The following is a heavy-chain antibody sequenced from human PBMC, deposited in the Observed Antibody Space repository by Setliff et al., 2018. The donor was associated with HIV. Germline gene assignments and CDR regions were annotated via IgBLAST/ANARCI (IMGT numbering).Heavy chain of an antibody. D-gene: IGHD3-3*01. V-gene: IGHV4-59*11. CDR2: IYYSGST. J-gene: IGHJ6*03. CDR1: GGSISSHN. CDR3: AKVVVRSRFLEWSPSWDYSYYYMDV. Sequence: PSETLSLTCTVSGGSISSHNWSWIRQPPGKGLEWIGYIYYSGSTNYNPTRKSRVTISLDTSKIQFSLKLSSVTASDTAVYYCAKVVVRSRFLEWSPSWDYSYYYMDVWGKGTTFTVSS.